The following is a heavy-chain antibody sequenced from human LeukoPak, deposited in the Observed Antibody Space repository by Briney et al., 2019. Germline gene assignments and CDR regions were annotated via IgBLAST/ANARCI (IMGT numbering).Heavy chain of an antibody. CDR2: INPSGGST. V-gene: IGHV1-46*01. J-gene: IGHJ4*02. CDR3: ARVGIRVRGVIPYFDY. CDR1: GYTFTSYY. D-gene: IGHD3-10*01. Sequence: ASVKVSCKASGYTFTSYYMHWVRQAPGQGLEWMGIINPSGGSTSYAQKFQGRVTMTRDTSTSTVYMELSSLRSEDTAVYYCARVGIRVRGVIPYFDYWGQGTLVTVSS.